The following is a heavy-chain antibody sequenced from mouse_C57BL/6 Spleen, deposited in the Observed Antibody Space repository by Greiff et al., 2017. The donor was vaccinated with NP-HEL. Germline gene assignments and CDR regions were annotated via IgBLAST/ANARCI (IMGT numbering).Heavy chain of an antibody. D-gene: IGHD1-1*01. CDR3: ARRHYDGSSSWYFDV. CDR2: IYIGNGYT. V-gene: IGHV1-58*01. CDR1: GYTFTSYG. J-gene: IGHJ1*03. Sequence: EVHLVESGAELVRPGSSVKMSCKTSGYTFTSYGINWVKQRPGQGLEWIGYIYIGNGYTEYNEKFKGKATLTSDTSSSTAYMQLSSLTSEDSAIYFGARRHYDGSSSWYFDVWGTGTTVTVSS.